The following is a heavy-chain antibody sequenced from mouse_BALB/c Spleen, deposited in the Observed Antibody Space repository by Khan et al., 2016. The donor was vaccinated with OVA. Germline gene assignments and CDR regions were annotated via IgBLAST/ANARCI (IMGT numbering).Heavy chain of an antibody. CDR3: ARVNSGNRNYFDY. V-gene: IGHV1-9*01. J-gene: IGHJ2*01. CDR2: NLPGSGST. CDR1: GYTFSSYW. D-gene: IGHD1-1*01. Sequence: QVQLQQSGADLMEPGASVKISCKVAGYTFSSYWIEWIKQRPGHGLEWIGENLPGSGSTNCNEKFKGKATFTADTSSNTAYMQLSSLTSEDSAVYYCARVNSGNRNYFDYWGQGTTLTVSS.